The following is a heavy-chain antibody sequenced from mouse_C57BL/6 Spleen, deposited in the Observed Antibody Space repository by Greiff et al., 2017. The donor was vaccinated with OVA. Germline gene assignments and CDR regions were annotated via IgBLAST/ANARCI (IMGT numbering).Heavy chain of an antibody. D-gene: IGHD2-1*01. V-gene: IGHV5-9-1*02. CDR1: GFTFSSYA. CDR2: ISSGGDYI. CDR3: TRDDHGNYWYFDV. Sequence: DVMLVESGEGLVKPGGSLKLSCAASGFTFSSYAMSWVRQTPEKRLEWVAYISSGGDYIYYADTVKGRFTISRDNARNTLYLQMSSLKSEDTAMYYCTRDDHGNYWYFDVWGTGTTVTVSS. J-gene: IGHJ1*03.